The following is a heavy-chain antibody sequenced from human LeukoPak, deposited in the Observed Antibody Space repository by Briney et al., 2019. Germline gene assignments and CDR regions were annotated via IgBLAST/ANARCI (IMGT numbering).Heavy chain of an antibody. CDR1: GFTFSSYG. CDR3: AREGDITMIVAPRCDY. Sequence: GGSLRLSCAASGFTFSSYGMHWVRQAPGKGLEWVAVIWYDGSNKYYADSMKGRFTISRDNSKNTLYLQMNSLRAEDTAVYYCAREGDITMIVAPRCDYWGQGTLVTVSS. V-gene: IGHV3-33*01. J-gene: IGHJ4*02. D-gene: IGHD3-22*01. CDR2: IWYDGSNK.